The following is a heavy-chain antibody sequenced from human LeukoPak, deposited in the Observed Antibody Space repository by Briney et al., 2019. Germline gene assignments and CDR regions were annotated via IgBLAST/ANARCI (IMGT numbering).Heavy chain of an antibody. J-gene: IGHJ4*02. V-gene: IGHV3-74*01. CDR3: ARDPGDYYFDY. Sequence: GGSLRLSCAASGFTFSSYWMHWVRQAPGKGLVWVSRINSYGSDTNYADSVKGRFTISRDNAKNTLYPQMNSQRAEDTAVFYCARDPGDYYFDYWGQGTLVTVSS. CDR2: INSYGSDT. D-gene: IGHD1-26*01. CDR1: GFTFSSYW.